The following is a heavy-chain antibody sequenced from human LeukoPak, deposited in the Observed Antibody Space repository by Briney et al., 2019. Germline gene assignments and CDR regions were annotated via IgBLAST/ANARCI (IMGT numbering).Heavy chain of an antibody. Sequence: ASVKVSCKASGYTFTGYYMHWVRQAPGQGLEWMGWINPNSGGTNHAQKFQGRVTMTRDTSISTAYMELSRLRSDDTAVYYCASEGSGLYYMDVWGKGTTVTISS. D-gene: IGHD3-10*01. CDR3: ASEGSGLYYMDV. CDR1: GYTFTGYY. J-gene: IGHJ6*03. CDR2: INPNSGGT. V-gene: IGHV1-2*02.